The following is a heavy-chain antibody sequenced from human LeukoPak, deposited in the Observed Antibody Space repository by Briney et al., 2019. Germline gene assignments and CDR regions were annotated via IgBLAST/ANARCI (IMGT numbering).Heavy chain of an antibody. J-gene: IGHJ6*03. CDR1: GFTVSGNY. V-gene: IGHV3-66*02. D-gene: IGHD2-2*02. CDR3: ASRYCSSTSCYTVGIYYYYYYMDV. CDR2: FYSGGGT. Sequence: GGSLRLSCAAPGFTVSGNYMSWVGQAQGKGLDWAPVFYSGGGTYYADSVKGRFTISRDNSKNTLYLQMNSLRAEDTAVYYCASRYCSSTSCYTVGIYYYYYYMDVWGKGTTVTVSS.